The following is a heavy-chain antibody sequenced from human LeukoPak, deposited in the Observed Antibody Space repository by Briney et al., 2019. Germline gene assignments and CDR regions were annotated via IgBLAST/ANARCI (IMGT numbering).Heavy chain of an antibody. V-gene: IGHV1-2*02. J-gene: IGHJ4*02. Sequence: ASVKVSCKASGYTFTDSYMHWVRQAPGQGLEWMGWIDPNSGGTRYAQKFQGRVTMTRDTSISTANMELSRLTSDDTAVYYCAPDHSSILWGQGTLVTVSS. CDR2: IDPNSGGT. CDR3: APDHSSIL. CDR1: GYTFTDSY. D-gene: IGHD1-14*01.